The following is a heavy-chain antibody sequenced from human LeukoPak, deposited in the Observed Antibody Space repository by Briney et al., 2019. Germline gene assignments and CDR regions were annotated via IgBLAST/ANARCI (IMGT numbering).Heavy chain of an antibody. CDR3: ARGYDGSPADAFDI. CDR2: IYYSGST. V-gene: IGHV4-59*01. CDR1: GGSISPYY. J-gene: IGHJ3*02. Sequence: SETLSLTCTVSGGSISPYYWSWIRQPPGKGLEWIGYIYYSGSTNYNPSLKSRVTISVDTSKNQFSLKLSSVTAADTAVYYCARGYDGSPADAFDIRGQGTMVTVSS. D-gene: IGHD4-23*01.